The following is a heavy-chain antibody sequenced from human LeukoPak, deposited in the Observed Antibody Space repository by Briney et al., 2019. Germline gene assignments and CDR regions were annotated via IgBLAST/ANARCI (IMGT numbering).Heavy chain of an antibody. CDR1: LGSPTVGGYS. Sequence: SQTLSLTCALSLGSPTVGGYSSSWVRQPPGKGLEWIGYIYHSGSTYYNPSLKSRVTISVDKSKNQFSLELSTVPAADTAVYYCARENRAMAPAYYFDYWGKGPRSPSPQ. CDR3: ARENRAMAPAYYFDY. D-gene: IGHD5-18*01. CDR2: IYHSGST. V-gene: IGHV4-30-2*01. J-gene: IGHJ4*03.